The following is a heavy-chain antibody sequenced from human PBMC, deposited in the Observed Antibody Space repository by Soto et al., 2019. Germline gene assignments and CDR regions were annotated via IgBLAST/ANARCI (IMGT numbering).Heavy chain of an antibody. V-gene: IGHV3-21*01. CDR2: ISSSSSYI. J-gene: IGHJ4*02. CDR1: VFTFSSYC. Sequence: GWSLRLSCAASVFTFSSYCMKWVGQAPDMGLVWVSSISSSSSYIYYADSVYGRLTISRDTAQNSLYLQMSSLRAEDTAVYYCARELACSGGSCYGPGPFDYWGQGTLVTVSS. D-gene: IGHD2-15*01. CDR3: ARELACSGGSCYGPGPFDY.